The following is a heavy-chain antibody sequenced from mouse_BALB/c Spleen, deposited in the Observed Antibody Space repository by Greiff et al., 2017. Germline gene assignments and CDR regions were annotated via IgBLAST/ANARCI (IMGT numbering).Heavy chain of an antibody. J-gene: IGHJ4*01. V-gene: IGHV5-6-5*01. CDR1: GFTFSSYA. D-gene: IGHD1-1*01. CDR3: AREGNYYGSRGGMDY. CDR2: ISSGGST. Sequence: EVHLVESGGGLVKPGGSLKLSCAASGFTFSSYAMSWVRQTPEKRLEWVASISSGGSTYYPDSVKGRFTISRDNARNFLYLQMSSLRSEDTAMYYCAREGNYYGSRGGMDYWGQGTSVTVSS.